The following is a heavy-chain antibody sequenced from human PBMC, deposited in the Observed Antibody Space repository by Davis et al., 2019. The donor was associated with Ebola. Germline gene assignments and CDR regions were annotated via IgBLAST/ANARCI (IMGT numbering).Heavy chain of an antibody. V-gene: IGHV1-3*01. CDR2: INAGNGNT. Sequence: ASVKVSCKASGYTFTSYAMHWVRQAPGQRLEWMGWINAGNGNTKYSQKFQGRVTMTTDTSTSTAYMELRSLRSDDTAVYYCARDPTGTTWFHWFDPWGQGTLVTVSS. J-gene: IGHJ5*02. CDR1: GYTFTSYA. CDR3: ARDPTGTTWFHWFDP. D-gene: IGHD1-7*01.